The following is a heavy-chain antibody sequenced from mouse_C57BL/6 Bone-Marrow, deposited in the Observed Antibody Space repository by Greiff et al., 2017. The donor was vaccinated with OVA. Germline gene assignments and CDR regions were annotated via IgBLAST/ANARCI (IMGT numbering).Heavy chain of an antibody. CDR1: GFTFSDFY. CDR2: ISNGGGST. J-gene: IGHJ4*01. CDR3: ARLDAMDY. V-gene: IGHV5-12*01. Sequence: EVHLVESGGGLVQPGGSLKLSCAASGFTFSDFYMYWIRQTPEKRLEWVAYISNGGGSTYYPDNVKGRFTISRDNAKNTLYLQMSRLKSEDTAMYYCARLDAMDYWGQGTSVTVSS.